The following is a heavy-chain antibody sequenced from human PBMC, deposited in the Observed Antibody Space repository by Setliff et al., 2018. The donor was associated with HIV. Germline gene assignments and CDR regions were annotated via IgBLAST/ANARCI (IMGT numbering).Heavy chain of an antibody. Sequence: GASVKVSCKASGYTFTSYGISWVRQAPGQGLEWMGWISAYNGNTNYAQKLQGRVTMTTGTSTSTAYMELRSLRSDDTAVYYCARGPPIVVVPAALLTFDYWGQGTLVTVSS. CDR1: GYTFTSYG. J-gene: IGHJ4*02. CDR3: ARGPPIVVVPAALLTFDY. V-gene: IGHV1-18*01. D-gene: IGHD2-2*01. CDR2: ISAYNGNT.